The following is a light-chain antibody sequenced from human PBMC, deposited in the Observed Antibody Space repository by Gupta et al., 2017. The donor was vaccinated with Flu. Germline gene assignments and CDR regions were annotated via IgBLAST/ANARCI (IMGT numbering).Light chain of an antibody. Sequence: EIVLTQSPAPLSLSPGERVTLSCRASQSVSSSLAWYQQKPGQAPRLLIYDASNRATGIPGRFSGSGSGTDFTLTISSLEPEDFAVYYCQQRSDWPLTFGGGTKVEIK. CDR1: QSVSSS. CDR2: DAS. J-gene: IGKJ4*01. CDR3: QQRSDWPLT. V-gene: IGKV3-11*01.